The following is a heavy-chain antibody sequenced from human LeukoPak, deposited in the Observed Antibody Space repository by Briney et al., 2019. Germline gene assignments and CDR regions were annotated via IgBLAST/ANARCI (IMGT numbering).Heavy chain of an antibody. D-gene: IGHD5-18*01. Sequence: GGSLRLSCAASGFTFSTYAMTWVRQAPGKGLEWVSTIYSGGTTYYADSVMGRFTISRHNSRNTLYLQMNSLRAEDTAVYYCARVDTVMAYYFDLWGQGTLVTVSS. CDR2: IYSGGTT. J-gene: IGHJ4*02. CDR3: ARVDTVMAYYFDL. V-gene: IGHV3-53*04. CDR1: GFTFSTYA.